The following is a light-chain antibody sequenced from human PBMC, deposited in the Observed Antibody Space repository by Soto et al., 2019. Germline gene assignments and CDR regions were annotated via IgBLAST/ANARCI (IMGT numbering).Light chain of an antibody. V-gene: IGLV2-11*01. CDR1: SSDVGGYNF. Sequence: QSALTQPRSVSGSPGRSVTISCTGTSSDVGGYNFVSWYQQRPGKAPKLMIYDVSKRPSGVPDRFSGSKSGNTASLTISGLQAEDEADYYCCSYAGSYTWVFGGGTKLTVL. CDR3: CSYAGSYTWV. J-gene: IGLJ3*02. CDR2: DVS.